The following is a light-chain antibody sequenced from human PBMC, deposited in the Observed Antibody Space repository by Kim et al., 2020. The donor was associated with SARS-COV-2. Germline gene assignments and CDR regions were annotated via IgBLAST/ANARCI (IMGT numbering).Light chain of an antibody. Sequence: SPGERGTLSCRASQSVTSTFLAWYQHKPGQAPRLLIYGASSRATGIPDRFSGSGSGTDFTLTISRLEPEDFAVYYCQQYAHSPITFGQGTRLEIK. CDR3: QQYAHSPIT. J-gene: IGKJ5*01. CDR2: GAS. V-gene: IGKV3-20*01. CDR1: QSVTSTF.